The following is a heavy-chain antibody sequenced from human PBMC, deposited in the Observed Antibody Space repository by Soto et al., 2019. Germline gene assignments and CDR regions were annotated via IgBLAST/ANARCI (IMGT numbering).Heavy chain of an antibody. Sequence: EVQLVESGGGLVQPGRSLRLSCAASGFTFDDYAMHWVRQAPGKGLEWVSGTSGNSGSIGYADSVRGRFTISRDNAKNSLYLQMNSLRAEDTALYYCAAIAVAGYFDYWGQGTLVTVSS. D-gene: IGHD6-19*01. J-gene: IGHJ4*02. CDR1: GFTFDDYA. CDR2: TSGNSGSI. CDR3: AAIAVAGYFDY. V-gene: IGHV3-9*01.